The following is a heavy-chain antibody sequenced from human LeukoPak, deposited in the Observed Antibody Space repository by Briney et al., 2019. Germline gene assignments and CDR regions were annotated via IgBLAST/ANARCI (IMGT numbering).Heavy chain of an antibody. Sequence: GGSLRLSCVVSGFTFDDYAMHWVRQTPGKGLEWVSGITWSGGIIGYADAVRGRFSISRDNARNSLYLEMNSLKTEDTALYYCVKDSEESTSLDAAFDMWGQGTMVTVSS. V-gene: IGHV3-9*01. J-gene: IGHJ3*02. D-gene: IGHD2-2*01. CDR2: ITWSGGII. CDR1: GFTFDDYA. CDR3: VKDSEESTSLDAAFDM.